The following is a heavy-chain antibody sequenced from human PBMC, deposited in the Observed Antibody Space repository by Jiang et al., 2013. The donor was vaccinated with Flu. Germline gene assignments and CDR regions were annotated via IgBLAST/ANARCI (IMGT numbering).Heavy chain of an antibody. CDR1: GFTFSSYA. D-gene: IGHD3-22*01. CDR3: ASRGLTYYYDSSGYWGIDY. CDR2: ISGSGGST. J-gene: IGHJ4*02. Sequence: VQLVESGGGLVQPGGSLRLSCAASGFTFSSYAMSWVRQAPGKGLEWVSAISGSGGSTYYADSVKGRFTISRDNSKNTLYLQMNSLRAEDTAVYYCASRGLTYYYDSSGYWGIDYWGQGTLVTVSS. V-gene: IGHV3-23*04.